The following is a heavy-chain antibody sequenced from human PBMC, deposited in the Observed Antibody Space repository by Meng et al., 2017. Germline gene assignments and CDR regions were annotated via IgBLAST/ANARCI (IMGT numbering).Heavy chain of an antibody. D-gene: IGHD6-19*01. V-gene: IGHV1-69*05. CDR2: IIPIFGTA. CDR3: ASTIAVAGTGWFDP. CDR1: GGTFSSYA. J-gene: IGHJ5*02. Sequence: QVQRVQSGAGVKKPGSSVKVSCQASGGTFSSYAISWVRQAPGQGLEWMEGIIPIFGTANYAQKFQGRVTITTDESTSTAYMELSSLRPEDTAVYYCASTIAVAGTGWFDPWGQGTLVTVSS.